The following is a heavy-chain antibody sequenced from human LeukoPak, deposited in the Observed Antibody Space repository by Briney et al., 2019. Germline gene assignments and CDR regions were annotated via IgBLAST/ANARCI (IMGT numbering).Heavy chain of an antibody. CDR2: IYYSGSA. CDR3: ARVNYGSATKEDY. CDR1: GVSISSGGYY. Sequence: SETLSLTCTVSGVSISSGGYYWSWIRQHPGKGLEWIGYIYYSGSAYYNPSLKSRVTISVDTSENQFSLKLSSVTAADTAVYCCARVNYGSATKEDYWGQGTLVTVSS. J-gene: IGHJ4*02. D-gene: IGHD3-10*01. V-gene: IGHV4-31*03.